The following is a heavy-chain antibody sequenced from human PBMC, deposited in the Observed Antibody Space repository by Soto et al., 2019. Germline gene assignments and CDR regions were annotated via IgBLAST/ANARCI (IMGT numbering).Heavy chain of an antibody. CDR3: ALDGQGDAPYTVGDY. D-gene: IGHD2-2*02. J-gene: IGHJ4*02. CDR1: GFTFSTYG. CDR2: ISYDGSNK. Sequence: GGSLRLACAASGFTFSTYGMHWVRQAPGKGLEWVAVISYDGSNKYFVDSVKGRFTISRDNSKNTLYLQMNSLRAEDTAVYFCALDGQGDAPYTVGDYRAQRTAVTGSS. V-gene: IGHV3-30*03.